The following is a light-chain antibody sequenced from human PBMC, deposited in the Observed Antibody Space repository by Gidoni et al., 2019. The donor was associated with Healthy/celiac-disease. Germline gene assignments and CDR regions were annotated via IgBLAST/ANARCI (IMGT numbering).Light chain of an antibody. J-gene: IGKJ2*01. Sequence: DIQTTQSPSSLSASVGDRVTITCRASQSISSYLNWYQQKPGKAPKLLIYAASSLQSGVPSRFSGSGSGTDFTLTISSLQPEDFATYYCQQSYSTPVHFGQGTKLEIK. V-gene: IGKV1-39*01. CDR3: QQSYSTPVH. CDR2: AAS. CDR1: QSISSY.